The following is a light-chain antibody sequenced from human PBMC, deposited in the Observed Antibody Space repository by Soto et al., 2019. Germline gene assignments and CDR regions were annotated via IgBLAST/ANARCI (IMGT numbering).Light chain of an antibody. CDR3: QAWHSSTHVV. Sequence: SYELTQPPSVSVSPGQTASITCSGDKLGDKYACWYQQKPGQSPVLVIYQDSKRPSGIPERFSGSNSGNTATLTISGTQAMDEADYYCQAWHSSTHVVFGGGTKLTVL. CDR1: KLGDKY. J-gene: IGLJ2*01. CDR2: QDS. V-gene: IGLV3-1*01.